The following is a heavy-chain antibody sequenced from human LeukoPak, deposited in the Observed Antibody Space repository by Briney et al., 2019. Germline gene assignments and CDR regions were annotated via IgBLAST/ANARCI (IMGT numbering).Heavy chain of an antibody. CDR1: GFSFSSYA. V-gene: IGHV3-23*01. CDR2: ISGSGGNI. CDR3: AKHYGSGTYYNYFTY. Sequence: GGSLRLSCEASGFSFSSYALSWVRQAPGRGLEWVSAISGSGGNIYYADFVKGRFTISRDNSQNTLFLQMSSLRAGDTATYYCAKHYGSGTYYNYFTYCGRGTLVSVSS. J-gene: IGHJ4*02. D-gene: IGHD3-10*01.